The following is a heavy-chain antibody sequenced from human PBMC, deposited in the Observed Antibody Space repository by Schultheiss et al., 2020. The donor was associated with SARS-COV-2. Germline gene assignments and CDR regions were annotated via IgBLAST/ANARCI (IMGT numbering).Heavy chain of an antibody. J-gene: IGHJ6*02. V-gene: IGHV1-3*01. CDR2: INAGNGNT. CDR3: ARDSRDPSKQWTRELDV. Sequence: ASVKVSCKASGYTFTSYAMHWVRQAPGQRLEWMGWINAGNGNTKYSQKFQGRVTITRDTSASTAYMELSSLRSEDTAVYYCARDSRDPSKQWTRELDVWGQGTTVTVSS. CDR1: GYTFTSYA. D-gene: IGHD6-19*01.